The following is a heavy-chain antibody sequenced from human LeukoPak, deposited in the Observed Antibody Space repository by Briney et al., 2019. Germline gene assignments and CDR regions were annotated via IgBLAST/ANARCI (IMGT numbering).Heavy chain of an antibody. Sequence: GGSLRLSCAAYGFTFSSYAMHWVRQAPGKGLEWVAVISYDGSNKYYADSVKGRFTISRDNSKNTLYLQMNSLRAEDTAVYYCARGVCSSGYYCFPEDWGQGTLVTVSS. CDR1: GFTFSSYA. CDR3: ARGVCSSGYYCFPED. J-gene: IGHJ4*02. D-gene: IGHD3-22*01. V-gene: IGHV3-30*01. CDR2: ISYDGSNK.